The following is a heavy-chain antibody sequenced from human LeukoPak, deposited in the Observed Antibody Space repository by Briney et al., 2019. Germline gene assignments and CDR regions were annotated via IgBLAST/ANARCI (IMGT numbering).Heavy chain of an antibody. Sequence: PGGSLRLSCAASGFTFSTYGMHWVRQAPGKGLEGVAVIWYDGSKTYYEDSVKGRFTISRDNSESTLYLQMNSLRVEDTAVYYCAREPEYFDYWGQGALVTVSS. V-gene: IGHV3-33*01. CDR3: AREPEYFDY. D-gene: IGHD1-14*01. J-gene: IGHJ4*02. CDR2: IWYDGSKT. CDR1: GFTFSTYG.